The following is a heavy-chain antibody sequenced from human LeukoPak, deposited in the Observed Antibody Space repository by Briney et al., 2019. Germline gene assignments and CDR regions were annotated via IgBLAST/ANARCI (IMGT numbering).Heavy chain of an antibody. J-gene: IGHJ3*02. Sequence: ASVKVSCKASGYTFSNYYMHWVRQAPGQGLEWMGWINPNSGGTNYAQKFQGRVTMTRDTSISTAYMELSRLRSDDTAVYYCARAFASLSGYTSDAFDIWGQGTMVTVSS. D-gene: IGHD3-22*01. CDR2: INPNSGGT. V-gene: IGHV1-2*02. CDR1: GYTFSNYY. CDR3: ARAFASLSGYTSDAFDI.